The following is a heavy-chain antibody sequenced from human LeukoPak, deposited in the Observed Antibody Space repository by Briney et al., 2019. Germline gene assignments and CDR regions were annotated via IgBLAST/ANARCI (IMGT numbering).Heavy chain of an antibody. D-gene: IGHD2-2*01. CDR3: ARERYQLLTANWFDP. CDR2: INSDGSST. CDR1: GFTFTSYW. V-gene: IGHV3-74*01. Sequence: PGGSLRLSCAASGFTFTSYWMHWVRQAPGKGLVWVSRINSDGSSTTYADSVKGRFTISRDNAKNTLYLQMNSLRAEDTAMYYCARERYQLLTANWFDPWGKGTTVTISS. J-gene: IGHJ5*01.